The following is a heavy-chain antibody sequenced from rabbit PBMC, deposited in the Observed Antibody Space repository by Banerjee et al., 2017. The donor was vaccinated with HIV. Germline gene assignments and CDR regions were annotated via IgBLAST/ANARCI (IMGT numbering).Heavy chain of an antibody. D-gene: IGHD7-1*01. CDR3: AREAGVTGWNFNL. CDR1: GFTISSSYW. Sequence: QEQLVEYGGDLVQPEGSLTLTCKASGFTISSSYWICWVRQAPGKGLELIACIYAGSSGRTYYASWAKGRFTISKTSSTTVTLQMTSLTAADTATYFCAREAGVTGWNFNLWGQGTLVTVS. V-gene: IGHV1S45*01. CDR2: IYAGSSGRT. J-gene: IGHJ4*01.